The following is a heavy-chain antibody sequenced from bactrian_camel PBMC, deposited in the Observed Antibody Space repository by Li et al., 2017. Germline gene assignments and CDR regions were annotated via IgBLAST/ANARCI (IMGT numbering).Heavy chain of an antibody. CDR2: IVSDDRT. J-gene: IGHJ4*01. V-gene: IGHV3S53*01. CDR1: GNLIFKRC. D-gene: IGHD1*01. Sequence: VQLVESGGGSVQAGGSLRLSCAVSGNLIFKRCMGWFRQAQGKELEGVAVIVSDDRTTYAESVKGRFTISHEKAKNAVDLQMNNLKPDDTAVYYCAATGQMLSVAGCRTQGTQVTVS.